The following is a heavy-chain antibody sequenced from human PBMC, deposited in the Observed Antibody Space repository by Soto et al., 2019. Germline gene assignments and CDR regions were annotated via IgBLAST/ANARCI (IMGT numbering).Heavy chain of an antibody. CDR2: ISPYNDDT. J-gene: IGHJ6*02. V-gene: IGHV1-18*01. CDR3: ARGGYYDSSGSRNYHYYGMNV. Sequence: QAQLVQSGAEVKKPGASVKVSCKASGYRFSSYGISWVRQAPGQGLEWLGWISPYNDDTKYAQKLQGRVTMTTDTSTRTADMDLRSLSSDDTAVYYCARGGYYDSSGSRNYHYYGMNVWGQGTTITVSS. D-gene: IGHD3-22*01. CDR1: GYRFSSYG.